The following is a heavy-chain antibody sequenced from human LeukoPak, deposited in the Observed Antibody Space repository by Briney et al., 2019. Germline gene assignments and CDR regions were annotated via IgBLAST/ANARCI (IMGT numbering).Heavy chain of an antibody. V-gene: IGHV3-73*01. D-gene: IGHD1-26*01. Sequence: GGSLRLSCAASGFTFSGSAMHWVRQASGKGLEWVGRIRSKANSYATAYGASGKGKFTISREDLKKTAYLQMDSRKTEDTAVYYCTRHVSSASYRDDYWGQGTLVTVSS. J-gene: IGHJ4*02. CDR3: TRHVSSASYRDDY. CDR2: IRSKANSYAT. CDR1: GFTFSGSA.